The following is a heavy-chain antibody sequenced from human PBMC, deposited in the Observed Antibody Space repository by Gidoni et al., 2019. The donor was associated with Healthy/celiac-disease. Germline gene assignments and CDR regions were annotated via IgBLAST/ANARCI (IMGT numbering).Heavy chain of an antibody. J-gene: IGHJ3*02. V-gene: IGHV1-69*01. CDR1: GGTFSSYA. D-gene: IGHD7-27*01. CDR2: IIPIFGTA. CDR3: ARGVNWGSGDAFDI. Sequence: QLQLVQSGAEVKKPGSSVTVSCKASGGTFSSYAISWVRQAPGQGIEWMGGIIPIFGTANYAQKFHGRVTITEDESTRTAYMELSSLRSEDTAVYYCARGVNWGSGDAFDIWGQGTMVTVSS.